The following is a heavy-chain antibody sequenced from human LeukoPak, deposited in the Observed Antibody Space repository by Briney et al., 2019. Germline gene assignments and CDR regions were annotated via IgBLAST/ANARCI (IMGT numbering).Heavy chain of an antibody. CDR1: GGSIRSYY. CDR2: IYDSGST. J-gene: IGHJ4*02. CDR3: ARGGGSTDYYDSSGYF. V-gene: IGHV4-59*01. D-gene: IGHD3-22*01. Sequence: PSETLSLTCTVSGGSIRSYYWSWIRQPPGKGLEWIGYIYDSGSTNYNPSLKSRVTISVDTAKNHFSLKLSSVHAADTGVYYCARGGGSTDYYDSSGYFWGQGTMVTVSS.